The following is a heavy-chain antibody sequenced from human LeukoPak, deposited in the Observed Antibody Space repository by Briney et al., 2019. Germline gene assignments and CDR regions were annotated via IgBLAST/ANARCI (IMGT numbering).Heavy chain of an antibody. CDR2: IYYSGST. CDR3: ARLVAGSTWVYNFDR. CDR1: GGSINNFH. D-gene: IGHD6-13*01. Sequence: SETLSLTCTVSGGSINNFHWSWIRQPPGKGLEWIGYIYYSGSTKYNSSLKSRVTISVDTSKSQFSLKLSAVSAADTAVYYCARLVAGSTWVYNFDRWGQGTLVTVSS. V-gene: IGHV4-59*08. J-gene: IGHJ4*02.